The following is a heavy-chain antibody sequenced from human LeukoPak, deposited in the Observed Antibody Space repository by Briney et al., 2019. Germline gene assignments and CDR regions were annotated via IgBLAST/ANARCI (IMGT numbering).Heavy chain of an antibody. D-gene: IGHD3-10*01. Sequence: GGSLRLSCAASGFTFSSYAMNWVRQAPGKGLEWVSVISGSGSNTYYADSVKGRSTISRDNSKNTLYLQMNSLRAEDTAVYYCAKVWFGELFGAFNIWGQGTMVTVSS. CDR2: ISGSGSNT. CDR3: AKVWFGELFGAFNI. CDR1: GFTFSSYA. J-gene: IGHJ3*02. V-gene: IGHV3-23*01.